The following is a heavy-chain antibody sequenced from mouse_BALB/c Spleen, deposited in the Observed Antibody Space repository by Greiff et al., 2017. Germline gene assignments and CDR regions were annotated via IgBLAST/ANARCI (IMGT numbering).Heavy chain of an antibody. V-gene: IGHV5-12-1*01. Sequence: EVHLVESGGGLVKPGGSLKLSCAASGFAFSSYDMSWVRQTPEKRLEWVAYISSGGGSTYYPDTVKGRFTISRDNAKNTLYLQMSSLKSEDTAMYYCAKQGTTSDYFDYWGQGTTLTVSS. J-gene: IGHJ2*01. CDR1: GFAFSSYD. CDR3: AKQGTTSDYFDY. CDR2: ISSGGGST.